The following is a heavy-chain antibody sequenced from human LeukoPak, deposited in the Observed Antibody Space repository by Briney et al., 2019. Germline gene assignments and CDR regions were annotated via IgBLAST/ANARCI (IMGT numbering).Heavy chain of an antibody. CDR2: IYYSGST. CDR3: ARQTMLVGYANGLGFNY. CDR1: GGSISSSSYY. D-gene: IGHD2-2*01. J-gene: IGHJ4*02. V-gene: IGHV4-39*01. Sequence: SETLSLTCTVSGGSISSSSYYWGWIRQPPGKGLEWIGSIYYSGSTYYNPSLKSRVTISVDTSKNQFSLKLSSVTAADTAVYYCARQTMLVGYANGLGFNYWGEGTLVTVSS.